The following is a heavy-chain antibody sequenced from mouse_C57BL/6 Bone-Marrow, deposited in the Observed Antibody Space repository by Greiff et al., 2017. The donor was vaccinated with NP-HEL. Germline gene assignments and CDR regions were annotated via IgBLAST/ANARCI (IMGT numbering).Heavy chain of an antibody. Sequence: EVKLVESGGGLVQPGGSMKLSCAASGFTFSDAWMDWVRQSPEKGLEWVAEIRNKANNHATYYAESVKGRFTISRDDSKSSVYLQMNSLRAEDTGIYYCTRPRFDYYGSSYGYWYFDVWGTGTTVTVSS. CDR1: GFTFSDAW. J-gene: IGHJ1*03. D-gene: IGHD1-1*01. CDR2: IRNKANNHAT. V-gene: IGHV6-6*01. CDR3: TRPRFDYYGSSYGYWYFDV.